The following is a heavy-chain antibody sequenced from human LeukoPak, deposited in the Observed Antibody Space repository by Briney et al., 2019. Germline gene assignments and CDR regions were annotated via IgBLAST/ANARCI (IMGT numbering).Heavy chain of an antibody. CDR3: AKPATVTTPFFYYYYYMDV. CDR2: IYSGGST. D-gene: IGHD4-11*01. CDR1: GFTVSSNY. V-gene: IGHV3-53*01. J-gene: IGHJ6*03. Sequence: GGSLRLSCAASGFTVSSNYMSWVRQAPGKGLEWVSVIYSGGSTYHADSVKGRFTISRDNSKNTLYLQMNSLRAEDTAVYYCAKPATVTTPFFYYYYYMDVWGKGTTVTVSS.